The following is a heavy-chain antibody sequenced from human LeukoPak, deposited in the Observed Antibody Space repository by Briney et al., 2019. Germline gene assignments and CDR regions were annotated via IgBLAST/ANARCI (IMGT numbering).Heavy chain of an antibody. V-gene: IGHV4-59*12. CDR1: GGSIDRFF. CDR2: VYYSGSS. CDR3: ARGIRGSSSWFYYFDY. Sequence: SETLSLTCTVSGGSIDRFFWTWIRQPPGKGLEWLGYVYYSGSSSYNPSLRSRGSISVDKSKNQFSLKLSSVTAADTAVYYCARGIRGSSSWFYYFDYWGQGTLVTVSS. D-gene: IGHD6-13*01. J-gene: IGHJ4*02.